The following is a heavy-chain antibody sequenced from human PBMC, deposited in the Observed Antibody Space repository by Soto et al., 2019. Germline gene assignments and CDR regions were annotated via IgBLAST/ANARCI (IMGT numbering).Heavy chain of an antibody. D-gene: IGHD1-26*01. CDR1: GFNFINAW. V-gene: IGHV3-15*07. CDR2: IKSKTDGGTT. CDR3: SALGV. J-gene: IGHJ6*02. Sequence: EVQLVESGGGLVEPGGSLRLSCAASGFNFINAWMHWVRQAPGKGLEWVGRIKSKTDGGTTDYAAPVKGRCIISRDDSKNTLYLQINSLKMEDTAVYYCSALGVWGQGTTVTVSS.